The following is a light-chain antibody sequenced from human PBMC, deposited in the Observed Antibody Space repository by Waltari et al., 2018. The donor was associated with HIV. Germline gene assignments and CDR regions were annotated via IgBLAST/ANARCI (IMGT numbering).Light chain of an antibody. V-gene: IGKV2-28*01. CDR1: PSLLHSNGYNY. CDR3: MQALQTPYT. J-gene: IGKJ2*01. Sequence: DIVMTQSPLSLPVTPGEPASISCRSNPSLLHSNGYNYLDWYLQKPGQSPQLLIYLGSNRASGVPDRFSGSGSGTDFTLKISRVEAEDVGVYYCMQALQTPYTFGQGTKLEIK. CDR2: LGS.